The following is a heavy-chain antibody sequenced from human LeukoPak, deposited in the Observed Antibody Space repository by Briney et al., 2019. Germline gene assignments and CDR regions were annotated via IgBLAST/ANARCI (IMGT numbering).Heavy chain of an antibody. CDR1: GGTFSSYA. CDR2: IIPILGIT. J-gene: IGHJ5*02. V-gene: IGHV1-69*04. D-gene: IGHD2-2*02. CDR3: AREYCSSTSCYRNWFDP. Sequence: SVKVSCKASGGTFSSYAISWVRQAPGQGLEWMGRIIPILGITNYAQKFQGRVTITADKSTSTAYMELSSLRSEDTAVYYCAREYCSSTSCYRNWFDPWGQGTLVTVSS.